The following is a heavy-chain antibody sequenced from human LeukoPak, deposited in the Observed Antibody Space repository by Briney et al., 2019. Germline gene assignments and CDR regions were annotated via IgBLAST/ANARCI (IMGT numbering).Heavy chain of an antibody. CDR2: INHSGST. CDR3: ARRAGGYSGYDYQIDY. J-gene: IGHJ4*02. Sequence: SETLSLTCAVYGGSFSGYYWSWIRQPPGKGLEWIGEINHSGSTNYNPSLKSRVTISVGTSKNQFSPKLSSVTAADTAVYYCARRAGGYSGYDYQIDYWGQGTLVTVSS. D-gene: IGHD5-12*01. V-gene: IGHV4-34*01. CDR1: GGSFSGYY.